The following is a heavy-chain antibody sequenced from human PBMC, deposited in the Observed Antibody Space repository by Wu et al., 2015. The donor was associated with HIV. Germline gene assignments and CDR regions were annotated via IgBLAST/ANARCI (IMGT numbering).Heavy chain of an antibody. V-gene: IGHV1-69*01. Sequence: QVQLVQSGAEVKKPGSSVKVSCKASGGTFSSYAISWVRQAPGQGLEWMGGIIPIFGTANYAQKFQGRVTITTDESTSTAYMELSSLRSEDTAVYYCARGPVQNDYYGSGSYHYYYGMDVWGQGTTVTVSS. D-gene: IGHD3-10*01. CDR3: ARGPVQNDYYGSGSYHYYYGMDV. CDR2: IIPIFGTA. CDR1: GGTFSSYA. J-gene: IGHJ6*02.